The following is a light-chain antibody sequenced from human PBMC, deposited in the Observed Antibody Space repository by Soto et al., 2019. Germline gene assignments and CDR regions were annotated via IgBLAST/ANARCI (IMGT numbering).Light chain of an antibody. Sequence: QSALTQPSSASGSPGQSVTISCTGTSSDVGGYNYVSWYQQNPGKVPKLMIYEVNKRPSGVPDRFSGAKSGNTASLTGSGLPAEDEADYYFTSYAGGNNVFGTGTKLTVL. CDR1: SSDVGGYNY. CDR2: EVN. J-gene: IGLJ1*01. V-gene: IGLV2-8*01. CDR3: TSYAGGNNV.